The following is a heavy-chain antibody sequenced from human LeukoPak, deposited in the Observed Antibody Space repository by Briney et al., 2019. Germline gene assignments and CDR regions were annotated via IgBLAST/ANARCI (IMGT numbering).Heavy chain of an antibody. V-gene: IGHV3-30*18. CDR1: GFTFSSYG. J-gene: IGHJ5*02. CDR3: AKERGVYSGRHGSWFDP. Sequence: GSLRISCAASGFTFSSYGMHWVRQAPGKGLEWVAVISYYGSNKYYADSVKGRFTTSRDNSKNTLYLQMHSLRAEDTAGYYCAKERGVYSGRHGSWFDPWGQGTLVTASS. CDR2: ISYYGSNK. D-gene: IGHD1-26*01.